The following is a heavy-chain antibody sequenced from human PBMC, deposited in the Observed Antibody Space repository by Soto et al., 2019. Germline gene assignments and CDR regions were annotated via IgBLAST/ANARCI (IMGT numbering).Heavy chain of an antibody. Sequence: EVQLVASGGGLVQPGRSLRLSCEASGFIFDDYAMHWVRQAPGKGLEWVSGISWNSGSINYADSVKGRFTISRDNAKNSLYLQMNSLRTEDMALYFCAKDPHSSSRVGYFDQWGRGTLVTVSS. J-gene: IGHJ4*02. V-gene: IGHV3-9*03. CDR2: ISWNSGSI. CDR1: GFIFDDYA. CDR3: AKDPHSSSRVGYFDQ. D-gene: IGHD6-13*01.